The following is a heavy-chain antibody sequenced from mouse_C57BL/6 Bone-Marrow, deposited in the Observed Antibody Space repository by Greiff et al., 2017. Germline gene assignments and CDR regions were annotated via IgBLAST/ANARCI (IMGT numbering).Heavy chain of an antibody. CDR1: GFNIKDDY. D-gene: IGHD6-1*01. Sequence: EVQLQQSGAELVRPGASVKLSCTASGFNIKDDYMHWVKQRPEQGLEWIGWIDPENGDTEYASKFQGKATITADTSSNTAYLQLSSLTSEDTAVYYWTVDLCAHKYYFDNWGQGTTLTVSS. CDR3: TVDLCAHKYYFDN. J-gene: IGHJ2*01. V-gene: IGHV14-4*01. CDR2: IDPENGDT.